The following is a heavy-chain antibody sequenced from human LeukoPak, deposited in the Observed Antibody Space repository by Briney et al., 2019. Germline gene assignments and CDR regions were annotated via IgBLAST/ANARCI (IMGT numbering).Heavy chain of an antibody. D-gene: IGHD5-12*01. CDR1: GFTFSYHA. V-gene: IGHV3-23*05. CDR2: INGNGKTT. J-gene: IGHJ4*02. CDR3: AKGGYSGYDSGGYFDY. Sequence: GGSLRLSCAASGFTFSYHAMSWVRQAPGKGLEWVSAINGNGKTTYYADSVKGRFTISRDNSKNTLYLQMNSLRAEDTAVYYCAKGGYSGYDSGGYFDYWGQGTLVTVSS.